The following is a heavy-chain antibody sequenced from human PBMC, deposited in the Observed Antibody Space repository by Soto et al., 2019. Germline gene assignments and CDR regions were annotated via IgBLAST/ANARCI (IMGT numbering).Heavy chain of an antibody. CDR2: IRSKAYGGTT. CDR1: GFTFGAYA. J-gene: IGHJ5*02. D-gene: IGHD6-6*01. CDR3: TRDGASSSSEVDWFDP. Sequence: PGGSLRLSCTASGFTFGAYAMSWFRQAPGKGLEWVGFIRSKAYGGTTEYAASVKGRFTISRDDSKSIAYLQMNSLKTEDTAVYYCTRDGASSSSEVDWFDPWGQGTLVTV. V-gene: IGHV3-49*03.